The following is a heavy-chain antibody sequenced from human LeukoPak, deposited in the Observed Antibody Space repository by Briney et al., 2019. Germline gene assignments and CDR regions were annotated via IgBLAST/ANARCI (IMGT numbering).Heavy chain of an antibody. CDR2: ISGSDTST. V-gene: IGHV3-23*01. J-gene: IGHJ1*01. D-gene: IGHD3-3*01. Sequence: SGGSLRLSCAASGFTFSRYAMSWVRQAPGKGLEWVSAISGSDTSTYYADSVKGRFTISRDNSVNTLYLQMNSLRAEDTAVYYCAKGDSDFWSGYYSYFQHWGQGTLVTAPS. CDR1: GFTFSRYA. CDR3: AKGDSDFWSGYYSYFQH.